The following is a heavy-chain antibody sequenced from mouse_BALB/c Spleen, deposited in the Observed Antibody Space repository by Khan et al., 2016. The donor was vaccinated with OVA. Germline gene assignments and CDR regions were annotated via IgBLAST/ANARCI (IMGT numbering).Heavy chain of an antibody. CDR1: GYSITSDYA. V-gene: IGHV3-2*02. D-gene: IGHD1-1*01. J-gene: IGHJ2*01. CDR2: ISYSGRT. CDR3: ARSVTITTVVATGFDY. Sequence: EVQLQESGPGLVKPSQSLSLTCTVTGYSITSDYAWNWIRQFPGNKLEWMGYISYSGRTSYNPSLKSRISITRDTSKTQFFLPLNSVTTAAPATFYCARSVTITTVVATGFDYWGQGTTLTVSS.